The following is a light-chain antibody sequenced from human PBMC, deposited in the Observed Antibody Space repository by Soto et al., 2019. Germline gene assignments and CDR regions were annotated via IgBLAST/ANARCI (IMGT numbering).Light chain of an antibody. V-gene: IGLV2-14*03. CDR1: SSDVGGYNY. J-gene: IGLJ2*01. CDR2: DVS. Sequence: QSVLTQPASVSGSPGQSITISCTGTSSDVGGYNYVSWYQQHPGKAPNLMIYDVSNRPSGVSSLFSGSTSGNTASLSISGLQAEDEADYYGSSYTRLSTVIFGGGTQLTVL. CDR3: SSYTRLSTVI.